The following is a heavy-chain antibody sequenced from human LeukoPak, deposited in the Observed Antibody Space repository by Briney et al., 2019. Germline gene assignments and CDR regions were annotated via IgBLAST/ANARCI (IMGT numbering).Heavy chain of an antibody. CDR2: IYPRDGST. Sequence: ASVKVSCKASGYTFTSNYIHWVRQAPGQGLEWMGMIYPRDGSTSYAQKFQGRDTVTRDTSTSTVHMELSGLRSEDTAVYYCARDHEGFDYWGQGSLVTVSS. CDR3: ARDHEGFDY. CDR1: GYTFTSNY. V-gene: IGHV1-46*01. J-gene: IGHJ4*02.